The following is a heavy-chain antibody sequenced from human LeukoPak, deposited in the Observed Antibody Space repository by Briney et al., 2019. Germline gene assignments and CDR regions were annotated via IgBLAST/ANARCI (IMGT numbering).Heavy chain of an antibody. J-gene: IGHJ4*02. CDR3: ARDLYGIAARPPFAPVDY. CDR2: ISSSSSTI. D-gene: IGHD6-6*01. CDR1: GFTFSSDS. V-gene: IGHV3-48*04. Sequence: PGGSQRLSCAASGFTFSSDSMNWARQAPGKGLEWVSYISSSSSTIYYADSVKGRFTISRDNAKNSLYLQMNSLRAEDTAVYYCARDLYGIAARPPFAPVDYWGQGTLVSVSS.